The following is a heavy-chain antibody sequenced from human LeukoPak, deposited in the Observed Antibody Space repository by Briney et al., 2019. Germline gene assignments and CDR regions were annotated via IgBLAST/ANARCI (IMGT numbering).Heavy chain of an antibody. CDR3: ARTLYDFWSGYPPLDP. Sequence: GGSLRLSCAASGFTFSSYAMHWVRQAPGKGLEYVSAISSNGGSTYYANSVKGRFTIYRDNSKNTLYLQMGSLRAEDMAVYYCARTLYDFWSGYPPLDPWGQGTLVTVSS. CDR2: ISSNGGST. J-gene: IGHJ5*02. CDR1: GFTFSSYA. V-gene: IGHV3-64*01. D-gene: IGHD3-3*01.